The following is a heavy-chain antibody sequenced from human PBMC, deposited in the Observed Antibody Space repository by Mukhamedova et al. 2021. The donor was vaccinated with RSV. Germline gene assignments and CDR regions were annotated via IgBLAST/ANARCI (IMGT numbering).Heavy chain of an antibody. CDR1: G. CDR3: ARDPLPGSTRGWHWGGYFDY. V-gene: IGHV3-30*03. D-gene: IGHD6-19*01. Sequence: GMDWLRQAPGKGLEWVAVISYEGSNKYYADSVRGRFTISRDNSKNTLYLQMNSLRAEDTAVYYCARDPLPGSTRGWHWGGYFDYWG. CDR2: ISYEGSNK. J-gene: IGHJ4*03.